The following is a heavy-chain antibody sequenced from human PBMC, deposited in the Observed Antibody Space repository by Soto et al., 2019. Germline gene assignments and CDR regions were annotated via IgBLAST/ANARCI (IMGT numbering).Heavy chain of an antibody. CDR3: SREGTSGSDNAFDI. CDR1: GFTFSSYG. CDR2: IWYDGSNK. J-gene: IGHJ3*02. Sequence: GGSLRLSCAASGFTFSSYGMHWVRQAPGKGLEWVAVIWYDGSNKYYADSVKGRFTISRDNSKNTLYLQMNSLRAEDTAVYYCSREGTSGSDNAFDIWGQGTMVPVSS. D-gene: IGHD1-26*01. V-gene: IGHV3-33*01.